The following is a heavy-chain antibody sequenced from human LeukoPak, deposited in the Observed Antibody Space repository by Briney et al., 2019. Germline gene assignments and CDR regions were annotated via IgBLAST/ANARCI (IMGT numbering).Heavy chain of an antibody. CDR1: GFTFSSYS. CDR2: ISSSSSYI. Sequence: GGSLRLSCAASGFTFSSYSMNWVRQAPGKGLEWVSSISSSSSYIYYADSVKGRFTISRDNARNSLYLQMNSLRAEDTAVYYCARDRLTSSWYYFDYWGQGTLVTVSS. J-gene: IGHJ4*02. D-gene: IGHD6-13*01. V-gene: IGHV3-21*01. CDR3: ARDRLTSSWYYFDY.